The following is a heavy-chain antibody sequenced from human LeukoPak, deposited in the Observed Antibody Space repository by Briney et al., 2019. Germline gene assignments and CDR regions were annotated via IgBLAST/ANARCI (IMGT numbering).Heavy chain of an antibody. CDR3: ARVSYHFDAWFDP. Sequence: SETLSLTCTVSGGSIRNSDYYWDWLRQPPGKGLEWIASVHYSGPAYYNPSLKSRVTISMDTSMNQFSLKLRSVTAADTAVYFCARVSYHFDAWFDPWGQGTLVTVSS. J-gene: IGHJ5*02. V-gene: IGHV4-39*02. D-gene: IGHD3-9*01. CDR1: GGSIRNSDYY. CDR2: VHYSGPA.